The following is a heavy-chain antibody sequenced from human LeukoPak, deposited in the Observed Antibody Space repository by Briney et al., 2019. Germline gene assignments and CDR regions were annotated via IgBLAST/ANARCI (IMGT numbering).Heavy chain of an antibody. D-gene: IGHD3-9*01. Sequence: GGSLRLSCAASGFTVSSNYMSWVRRAPGKGLEWVSVIYSGGSTYYADSVKGRFTISRDNSKNTLYLQMNSLRAEDTAVYYCARGIDILTGYYYYFDYWGQGTLVTVSS. CDR1: GFTVSSNY. V-gene: IGHV3-66*01. J-gene: IGHJ4*02. CDR2: IYSGGST. CDR3: ARGIDILTGYYYYFDY.